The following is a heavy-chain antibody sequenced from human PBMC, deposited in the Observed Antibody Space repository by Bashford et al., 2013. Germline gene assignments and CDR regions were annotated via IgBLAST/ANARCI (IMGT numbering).Heavy chain of an antibody. CDR3: AKDRDIGPAAYYMDV. CDR1: IRGSVAMA. CDR2: LSDDGRDK. J-gene: IGHJ6*03. D-gene: IGHD5-12*01. Sequence: GSLRLSCASLWIRGSVAMACTGVRQAPGKGLEWVAVLSDDGRDKYHADSVKGRFTISRDNSKNTLYLQMNSLRADDTAVYYCAKDRDIGPAAYYMDVWGKGTHGHPVSS. V-gene: IGHV3-30*18.